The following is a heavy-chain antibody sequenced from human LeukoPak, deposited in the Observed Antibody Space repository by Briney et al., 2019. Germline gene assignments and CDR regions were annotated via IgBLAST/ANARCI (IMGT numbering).Heavy chain of an antibody. D-gene: IGHD3-3*01. V-gene: IGHV3-23*01. J-gene: IGHJ6*03. Sequence: GGSLRLSCAASGFTFSSYAMSWVRQAPGKGLEWVSAISGSGGSTYYADSVKGRFTISRDNSKNTLYLQMNSLRAEDTAVYYCAKSAIFGASPARNYYYYYMDVWGKGTTVTVSS. CDR2: ISGSGGST. CDR1: GFTFSSYA. CDR3: AKSAIFGASPARNYYYYYMDV.